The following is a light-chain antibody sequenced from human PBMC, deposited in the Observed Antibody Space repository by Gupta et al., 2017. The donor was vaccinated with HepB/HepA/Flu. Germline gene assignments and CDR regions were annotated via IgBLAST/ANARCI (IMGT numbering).Light chain of an antibody. CDR1: ESVRSTY. J-gene: IGKJ4*01. Sequence: EIVLMQSPATLSLSPGERATLSCGVSESVRSTYLAWYQQKPGLAPRLLMYDASKRSTGLPDRFSGSGSGTDFTLTISRLEPEDFAVYYCQQYGSSPLTFGGGTKVEIK. V-gene: IGKV3D-20*01. CDR2: DAS. CDR3: QQYGSSPLT.